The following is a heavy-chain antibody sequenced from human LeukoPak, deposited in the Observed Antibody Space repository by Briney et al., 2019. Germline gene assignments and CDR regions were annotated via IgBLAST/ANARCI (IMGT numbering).Heavy chain of an antibody. CDR2: INHSGST. J-gene: IGHJ4*02. D-gene: IGHD6-13*01. CDR3: ARGLIAAAASFDY. CDR1: GGSFSGYY. Sequence: PSETLSLTCAVYGGSFSGYYWSWIRQPPGKGLEWIGEINHSGSTNYNPSLKSRVTISVGTSKNQFSLKLSSVTAADTAVYYCARGLIAAAASFDYWGQGTLVTVSS. V-gene: IGHV4-34*01.